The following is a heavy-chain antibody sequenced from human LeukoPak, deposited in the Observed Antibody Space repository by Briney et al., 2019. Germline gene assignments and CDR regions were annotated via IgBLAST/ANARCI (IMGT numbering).Heavy chain of an antibody. J-gene: IGHJ4*02. CDR1: GFTFSSYA. Sequence: GGSLRLSCAASGFTFSSYAMSWVRQAPGKGLEWGSAISGSGGSTYSADSVKGRFTISRDNSKNTLYMQMNSLRAEDTAVYYCAKNGYYEYYFEYWGQGTLVTVSS. CDR2: ISGSGGST. V-gene: IGHV3-23*01. CDR3: AKNGYYEYYFEY. D-gene: IGHD3-22*01.